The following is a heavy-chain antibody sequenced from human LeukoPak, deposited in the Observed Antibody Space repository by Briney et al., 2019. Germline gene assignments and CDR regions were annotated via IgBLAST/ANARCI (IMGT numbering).Heavy chain of an antibody. CDR3: ARYPPLGYGDRYWYFDL. D-gene: IGHD4-17*01. CDR1: GGSFSGYY. CDR2: INHSGST. J-gene: IGHJ2*01. Sequence: PSETLSLTCAVYGGSFSGYYWSWIRQPPGKGLEWIGEINHSGSTNYNPSLKSRVTISVDTSKNQFSLKLSSVTAADTAVYYCARYPPLGYGDRYWYFDLWGRGTLVTVSS. V-gene: IGHV4-34*01.